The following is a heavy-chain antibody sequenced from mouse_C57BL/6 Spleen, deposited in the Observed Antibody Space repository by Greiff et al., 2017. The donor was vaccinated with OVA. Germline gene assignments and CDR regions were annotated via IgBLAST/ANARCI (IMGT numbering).Heavy chain of an antibody. CDR2: IDPSDSET. V-gene: IGHV1-52*01. J-gene: IGHJ4*01. D-gene: IGHD2-4*01. CDR1: GYTFTSYW. Sequence: QVQLQQPGAELVRPGSSVKLSCKASGYTFTSYWMHWVKQRPIQGLEWIGNIDPSDSETHYNQKFKDKATLTVDKSSSTAYMQRSSLTSEDSAVYYCARGRRINAMDYWGQGTSVTVSS. CDR3: ARGRRINAMDY.